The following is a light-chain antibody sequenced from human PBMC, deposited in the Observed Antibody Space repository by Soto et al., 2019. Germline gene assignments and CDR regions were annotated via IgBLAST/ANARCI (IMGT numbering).Light chain of an antibody. V-gene: IGKV1-5*03. Sequence: DIQMTQSPSTLSASVGDRVTITCRASQSISSWLAWYQQKPGKAPKLLIYKASSLESGVPSRFSGSGSGTKFTLTISSPQSDDRITYYCPHHNSHPWTFGQGTKLEIK. CDR2: KAS. CDR3: PHHNSHPWT. J-gene: IGKJ2*01. CDR1: QSISSW.